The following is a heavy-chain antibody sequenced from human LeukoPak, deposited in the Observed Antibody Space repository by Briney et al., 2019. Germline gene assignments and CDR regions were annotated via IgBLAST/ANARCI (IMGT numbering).Heavy chain of an antibody. CDR3: ARDQNKYDSSGYYYYQYGMDV. CDR2: IYYSGST. Sequence: SETLSLTCTVSGGSISCGDYYWTWIRQPPGKGLEWIGYIYYSGSTHYNPSLKSRVSISVDTAKNQFSLNLSSVTAADTAVYYCARDQNKYDSSGYYYYQYGMDVWGQGTTVTVSS. V-gene: IGHV4-30-4*01. J-gene: IGHJ6*02. CDR1: GGSISCGDYY. D-gene: IGHD3-22*01.